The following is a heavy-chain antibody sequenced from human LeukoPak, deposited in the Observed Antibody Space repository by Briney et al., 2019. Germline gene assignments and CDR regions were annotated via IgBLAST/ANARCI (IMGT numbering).Heavy chain of an antibody. CDR3: ARDLGYCSSTSCPATDY. Sequence: GGSLRLSCAASGFTFSSYSMNWVRQAPGKGLEWVSSISSSSSYIYYADSVKGRFTISRDNAKNSLYLQMNSLRAEDTAVYYCARDLGYCSSTSCPATDYWGQGTLVTVSS. J-gene: IGHJ4*02. CDR2: ISSSSSYI. V-gene: IGHV3-21*01. D-gene: IGHD2-2*01. CDR1: GFTFSSYS.